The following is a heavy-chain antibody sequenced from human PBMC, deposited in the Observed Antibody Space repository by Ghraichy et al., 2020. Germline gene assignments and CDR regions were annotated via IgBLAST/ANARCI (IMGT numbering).Heavy chain of an antibody. CDR3: ARGGDFWSGSFSYFDY. Sequence: SETLSLTCAVYGVSFSGYYWCWICHRQGKGLEWNGESNHSGSTNYNPAPKSRVTISVDTSKNQFPLKLSSVTAADTAVYYCARGGDFWSGSFSYFDYWGQGTLVTGSS. V-gene: IGHV4-34*01. J-gene: IGHJ4*02. CDR2: SNHSGST. CDR1: GVSFSGYY. D-gene: IGHD3-3*01.